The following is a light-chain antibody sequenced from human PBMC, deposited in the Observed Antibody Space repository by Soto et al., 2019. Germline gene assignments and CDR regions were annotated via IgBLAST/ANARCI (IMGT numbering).Light chain of an antibody. J-gene: IGKJ3*01. CDR3: QQYDNPPLT. Sequence: DIQMTQSPSSLSASVGDRVTITCQASQDITNSLNWYQQKPGKAPKVLIYDASILETGVPSRFSGNGSGTEFTLHISSLQPEDVATYYCQQYDNPPLTFGPGTTGDIE. V-gene: IGKV1-33*01. CDR2: DAS. CDR1: QDITNS.